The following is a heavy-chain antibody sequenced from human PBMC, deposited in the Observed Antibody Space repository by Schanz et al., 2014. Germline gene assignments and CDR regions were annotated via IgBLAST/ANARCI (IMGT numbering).Heavy chain of an antibody. CDR3: ARGQAFYDY. J-gene: IGHJ4*02. CDR2: IIPVLNIA. CDR1: RSTFSSYT. Sequence: QVQLVQSGAEVKKPGSSVKVSCKASRSTFSSYTISWVRQARGQGLEWVGKIIPVLNIATYAQRFQGRVSITADTSTITAYMELSSLTSEATAVHFCARGQAFYDYWGQGTLVTVSS. V-gene: IGHV1-69*02.